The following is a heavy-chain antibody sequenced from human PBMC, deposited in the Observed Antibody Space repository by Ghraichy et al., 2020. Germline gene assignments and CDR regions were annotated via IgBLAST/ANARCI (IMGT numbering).Heavy chain of an antibody. CDR1: GGSISSYY. V-gene: IGHV4-59*01. CDR2: IYYSGST. J-gene: IGHJ4*02. CDR3: ARDRYGDYYFDS. Sequence: SDTLSLTCTVSGGSISSYYWSWIRQPPGKGLEWIGNIYYSGSTNYNPSLKIRVTISVDTSNNQFSLKLSSVTAADRAVYYCARDRYGDYYFDSWGQGTLVTVSS. D-gene: IGHD4-17*01.